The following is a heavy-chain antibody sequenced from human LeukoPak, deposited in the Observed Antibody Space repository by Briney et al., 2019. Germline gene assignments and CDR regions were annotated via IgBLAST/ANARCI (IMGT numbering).Heavy chain of an antibody. V-gene: IGHV4-38-2*02. D-gene: IGHD3-22*01. CDR2: IYHSGST. CDR1: GYSISSGYY. J-gene: IGHJ3*02. CDR3: ARDRYYYDSSGYYSAFDT. Sequence: SETLSLTCTVSGYSISSGYYWGWIRQPPGKGLEWIGSIYHSGSTYYNPSLKSRVTISVDTSKNQFSLKLSSVTAADTAVYYCARDRYYYDSSGYYSAFDTWGQGTMVTVSS.